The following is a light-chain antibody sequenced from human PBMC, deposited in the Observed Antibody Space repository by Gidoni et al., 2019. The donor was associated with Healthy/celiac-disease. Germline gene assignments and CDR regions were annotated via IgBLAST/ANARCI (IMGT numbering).Light chain of an antibody. CDR2: GAS. CDR3: QQYGSSYS. Sequence: IVLTQSPGTLSLSPGERATLSCRASQSVSSSYLAWYQQKPGQAHRLLIYGASSRATGRPDRFSGSGSGTDFTITISRLEHEDFAVYYCQQYGSSYSFGQGPKLEIK. V-gene: IGKV3-20*01. CDR1: QSVSSSY. J-gene: IGKJ2*03.